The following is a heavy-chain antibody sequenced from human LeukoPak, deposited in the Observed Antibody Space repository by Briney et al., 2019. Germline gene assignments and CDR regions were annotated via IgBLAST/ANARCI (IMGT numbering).Heavy chain of an antibody. CDR1: GYTCTSYD. V-gene: IGHV1-8*01. J-gene: IGHJ4*02. Sequence: ASVKVSCKASGYTCTSYDINWVRQATGQGLEWMGWMNPNSGNTGYAQKFQGRVTMTRNTSISTAYMELSSLRSEDTAVYYCARGSVPPAAAAGTEFDYWGQGTLVTVSS. CDR2: MNPNSGNT. CDR3: ARGSVPPAAAAGTEFDY. D-gene: IGHD6-13*01.